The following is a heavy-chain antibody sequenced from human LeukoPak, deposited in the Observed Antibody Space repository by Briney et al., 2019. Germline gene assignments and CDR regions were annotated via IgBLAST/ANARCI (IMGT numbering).Heavy chain of an antibody. CDR3: ARDVTMTRQYYFDY. CDR2: IIPIFGTA. V-gene: IGHV1-69*13. CDR1: GGTFSSYA. J-gene: IGHJ4*02. Sequence: SVTVSCKASGGTFSSYAISWVRQAPGQGLEWMGGIIPIFGTANYAQKFQGRVTITADESTSTAYMELSSLRSEDTAVYYCARDVTMTRQYYFDYWGQGTLVTVSS. D-gene: IGHD3-22*01.